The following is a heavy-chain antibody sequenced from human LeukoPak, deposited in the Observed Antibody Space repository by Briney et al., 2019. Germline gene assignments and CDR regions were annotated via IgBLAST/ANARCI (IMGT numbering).Heavy chain of an antibody. CDR3: ASGGYSYGFDY. CDR1: GGSISSGGYS. J-gene: IGHJ4*02. Sequence: PSQTLSLTCAVSGGSISSGGYSWSWIRQPPGKGLEWIGYIYHNGNTYYSPSLKSRVTISVDRSRNQLSLKLSSVTAADTAMYYCASGGYSYGFDYWGQGTLVTVSS. V-gene: IGHV4-30-2*01. D-gene: IGHD5-18*01. CDR2: IYHNGNT.